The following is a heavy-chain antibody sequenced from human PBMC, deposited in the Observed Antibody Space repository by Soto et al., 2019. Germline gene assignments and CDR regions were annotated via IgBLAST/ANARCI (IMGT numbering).Heavy chain of an antibody. V-gene: IGHV4-4*02. CDR1: GGSISSSNW. Sequence: SETLSLTCAVSGGSISSSNWWSWVRQPPGKGLEWIGEIYHSGSTNYNPSLKSRVTISVDKSKNQFSLKLSSVTAADTAVYYCETKDKVKGYYYYGMDVWGQGTTVTVSS. CDR2: IYHSGST. CDR3: ETKDKVKGYYYYGMDV. D-gene: IGHD5-12*01. J-gene: IGHJ6*02.